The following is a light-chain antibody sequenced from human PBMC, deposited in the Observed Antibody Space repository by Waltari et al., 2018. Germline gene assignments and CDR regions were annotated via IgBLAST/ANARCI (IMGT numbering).Light chain of an antibody. CDR1: QSVKSY. CDR2: NTS. CDR3: QQHYSWPPT. V-gene: IGKV3-11*01. Sequence: ETVVTHSPATLSLSPGDRATLSCRASQSVKSYLNWYQQKPGQAPRLLIFNTSNRATGIPARFSGSGSGSAFTLTISSLEPEDFAVYYCQQHYSWPPTFGGGTKVEIK. J-gene: IGKJ4*01.